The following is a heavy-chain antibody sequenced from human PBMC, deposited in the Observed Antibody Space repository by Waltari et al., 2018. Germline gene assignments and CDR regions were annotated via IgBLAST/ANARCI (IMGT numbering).Heavy chain of an antibody. CDR2: ISGTSGTT. CDR3: ARGPWGDWNAFDY. V-gene: IGHV3-23*04. J-gene: IGHJ4*02. Sequence: EVQLVESGGGLVQPGGSLRLSCAASGFTFSVYAMSWVRPAPGKGLEWVSAISGTSGTTYYADSVKGRFTISRDNSKNTLYLQVNSLRADDTAIYYCARGPWGDWNAFDYWGQGTLVTVSS. D-gene: IGHD1-1*01. CDR1: GFTFSVYA.